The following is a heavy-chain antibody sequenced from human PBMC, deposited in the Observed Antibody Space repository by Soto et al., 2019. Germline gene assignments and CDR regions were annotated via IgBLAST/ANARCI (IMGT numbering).Heavy chain of an antibody. CDR3: AKAGLTMVRGVFCPRAPDYYFDF. D-gene: IGHD3-10*01. Sequence: EVQLLESGGGLVQPGGSLRLSCAASGFTFSSYAMTWVRQAPGKGLEWVSAISGSGGDTYYANSVKGRFTISRDNSKNTLDLQMNSLRADDSALYYCAKAGLTMVRGVFCPRAPDYYFDFWGQGTLVTVFS. CDR2: ISGSGGDT. V-gene: IGHV3-23*01. CDR1: GFTFSSYA. J-gene: IGHJ4*02.